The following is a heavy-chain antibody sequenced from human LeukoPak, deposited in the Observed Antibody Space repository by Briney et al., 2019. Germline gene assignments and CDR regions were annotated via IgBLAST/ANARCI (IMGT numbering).Heavy chain of an antibody. V-gene: IGHV4-39*07. CDR1: GDSISSGDYY. Sequence: SETLSLTCTVSGDSISSGDYYWSWIRQPPGKRLEWIGEINHSGSTNYNPSLKSRVTISVDTSKNQFSLKLSSVTAADTAVYYCASIVGATRYYYYMDVWGKGTTVTVSS. D-gene: IGHD1-26*01. CDR3: ASIVGATRYYYYMDV. J-gene: IGHJ6*03. CDR2: INHSGST.